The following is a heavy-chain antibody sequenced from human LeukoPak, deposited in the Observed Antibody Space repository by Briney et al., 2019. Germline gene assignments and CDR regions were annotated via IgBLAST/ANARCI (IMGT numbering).Heavy chain of an antibody. CDR3: ARDRNGYSYYNYGMDV. D-gene: IGHD3-3*01. CDR1: GVSISNYY. V-gene: IGHV4-59*01. Sequence: SETLSLTCTVSGVSISNYYWNWIRQPLGKGLEWIGYIVYTGSTNHNPSLKSRVTISIDTSKNHFSLKLSSVTAADTAVYYCARDRNGYSYYNYGMDVWGQGTTVTVSS. J-gene: IGHJ6*02. CDR2: IVYTGST.